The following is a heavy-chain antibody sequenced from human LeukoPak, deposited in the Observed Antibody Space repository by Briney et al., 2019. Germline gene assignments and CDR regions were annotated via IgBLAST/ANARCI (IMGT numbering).Heavy chain of an antibody. D-gene: IGHD1-26*01. Sequence: GGSLSLSCAASGFTFSSYDMHWVRQATGKGLEWVSAIGTAGDTYYPGSVKGRFTISRENAKNSLYLQMNSLRAEDTAVYYCARMGFRGSYDYWGQGTLVTVSS. V-gene: IGHV3-13*01. CDR3: ARMGFRGSYDY. CDR1: GFTFSSYD. CDR2: IGTAGDT. J-gene: IGHJ4*02.